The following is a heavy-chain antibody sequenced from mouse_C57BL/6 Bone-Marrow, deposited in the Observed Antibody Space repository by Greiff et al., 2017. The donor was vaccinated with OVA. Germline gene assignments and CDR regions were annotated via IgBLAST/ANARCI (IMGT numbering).Heavy chain of an antibody. J-gene: IGHJ2*01. CDR1: GYTFTSYW. D-gene: IGHD1-1*01. V-gene: IGHV1-55*01. CDR3: ARQSSITTRDY. CDR2: IYPGSGST. Sequence: QVQLQQPGAELVQPGASVKMSCKASGYTFTSYWITWVKQRPGQGLEWIGDIYPGSGSTNYNEKFTSKATLTVDTSTSTAYMQLSSLTSEDAAAYYCARQSSITTRDYWGQGTTLTVSS.